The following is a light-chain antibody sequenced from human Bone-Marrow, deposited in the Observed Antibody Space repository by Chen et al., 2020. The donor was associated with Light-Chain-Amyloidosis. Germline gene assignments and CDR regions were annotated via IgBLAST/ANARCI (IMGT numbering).Light chain of an antibody. Sequence: DIQMTQSPSSLSASVGDRVTITCRASQGIYNYLAWYQQKPGKVPKLLIYAASTLQSGVPSRFSGSGSGTDFTLTISSLQPEDGATYYCQKYDNVPPTFGRGIKVEIK. J-gene: IGKJ1*01. V-gene: IGKV1-27*01. CDR3: QKYDNVPPT. CDR2: AAS. CDR1: QGIYNY.